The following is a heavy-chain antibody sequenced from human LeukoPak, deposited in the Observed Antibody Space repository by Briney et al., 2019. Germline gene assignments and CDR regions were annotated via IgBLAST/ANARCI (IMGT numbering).Heavy chain of an antibody. CDR2: ISVSGGDT. CDR1: GFTFSSFA. J-gene: IGHJ4*02. D-gene: IGHD3-22*01. Sequence: GASLRLSCAASGFTFSSFAMSWVRQAPGKGLEWVSAISVSGGDTYYSDSVKGRFTISRDNSKNTLYLQMNSLRAEDTAVYYCAKDRIELSSGYEGAFDYWGQGTLVTVSS. CDR3: AKDRIELSSGYEGAFDY. V-gene: IGHV3-23*01.